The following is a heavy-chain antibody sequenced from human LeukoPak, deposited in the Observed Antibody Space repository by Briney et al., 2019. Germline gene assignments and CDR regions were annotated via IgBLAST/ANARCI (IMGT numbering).Heavy chain of an antibody. CDR1: GGSLSSYY. J-gene: IGHJ4*02. Sequence: SETLSLTCTVSGGSLSSYYWSWIRQPPGKGLEWIGYIYYSGSTNYNPSLKSRVTISLDTSKNQFSLKLSSVTAADTAVYYCARTKPTYTYYFDYWGQGTLVTVSS. V-gene: IGHV4-59*01. CDR2: IYYSGST. D-gene: IGHD3-16*01. CDR3: ARTKPTYTYYFDY.